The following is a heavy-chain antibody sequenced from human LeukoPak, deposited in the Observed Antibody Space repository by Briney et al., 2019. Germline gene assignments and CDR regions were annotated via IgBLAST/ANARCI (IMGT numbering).Heavy chain of an antibody. V-gene: IGHV1-69*04. CDR3: ARERKTYYYDSSGYPLGFDP. D-gene: IGHD3-22*01. J-gene: IGHJ5*02. Sequence: GSSVKVSCKASGGTFSSYTTSWVRQAPGQGLEWMGRIIPILGIANYAQEFQGRVTITADKSTSTAYMELSSLRSEDTAVYYCARERKTYYYDSSGYPLGFDPWGQGTLVTVSS. CDR1: GGTFSSYT. CDR2: IIPILGIA.